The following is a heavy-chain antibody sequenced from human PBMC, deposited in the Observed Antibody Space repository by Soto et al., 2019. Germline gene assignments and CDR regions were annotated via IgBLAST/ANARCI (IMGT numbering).Heavy chain of an antibody. V-gene: IGHV1-69*13. CDR2: IIPIFGTA. CDR1: GGTFSSYA. CDR3: ARARHGGTTLSAFDI. Sequence: GASVKVSCKASGGTFSSYAISWVRQAPGQGLEWMGGIIPIFGTANYAQKFQGRVTITADESTSTAYMELSSLRSEDTAVYYCARARHGGTTLSAFDIWGQGTMVTVSS. D-gene: IGHD4-17*01. J-gene: IGHJ3*02.